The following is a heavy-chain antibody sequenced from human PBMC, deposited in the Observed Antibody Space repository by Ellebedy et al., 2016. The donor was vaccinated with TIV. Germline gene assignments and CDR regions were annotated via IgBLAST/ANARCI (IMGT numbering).Heavy chain of an antibody. J-gene: IGHJ4*02. CDR2: IYYTGGT. Sequence: MPSETLSLTCTVSGGSTSGYYWSWIRQPPGKGLEWIGYIYYTGGTNYNPSLKSRVTMSIDTSKNQFSLTLTSVTSADAAVYSCARGPGRSGGGLWGQGTLVTVSS. V-gene: IGHV4-59*01. D-gene: IGHD3-16*01. CDR3: ARGPGRSGGGL. CDR1: GGSTSGYY.